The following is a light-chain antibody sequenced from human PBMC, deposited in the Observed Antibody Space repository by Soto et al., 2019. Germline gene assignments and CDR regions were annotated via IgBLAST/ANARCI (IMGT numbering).Light chain of an antibody. V-gene: IGLV2-8*01. CDR2: EVV. CDR1: KNDIGVYDF. J-gene: IGLJ1*01. Sequence: QSVLTQPPSASGSPGQSVTISCSGTKNDIGVYDFVSWYQHHPGKAPRLIIYEVVQRPSGVPDRFSGSKSGNTASLTISGLQAEDEADYYCSSYTSSSTLVVFGTGTKLTVL. CDR3: SSYTSSSTLVV.